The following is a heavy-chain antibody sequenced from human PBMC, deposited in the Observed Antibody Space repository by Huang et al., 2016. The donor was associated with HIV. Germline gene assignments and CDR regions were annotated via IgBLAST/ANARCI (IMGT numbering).Heavy chain of an antibody. J-gene: IGHJ4*02. CDR2: LMSVFDAP. Sequence: QVQLLQSGAEVKKPGSSVKVSCKASGGPFRSYSIAWVRQAPGQGLEWVVSLMSVFDAPKYAQKLQGRVRVTADESTSTVYMELRDLRPDDTAVYFCARGSLEYSVSSSLDYWGQGTHVTVSS. CDR1: GGPFRSYS. V-gene: IGHV1-69*13. D-gene: IGHD4-4*01. CDR3: ARGSLEYSVSSSLDY.